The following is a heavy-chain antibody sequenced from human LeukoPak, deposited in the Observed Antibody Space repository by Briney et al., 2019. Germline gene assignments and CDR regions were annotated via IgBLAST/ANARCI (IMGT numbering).Heavy chain of an antibody. J-gene: IGHJ4*02. V-gene: IGHV3-23*01. CDR2: ISSSGGST. CDR3: ARQLGYCSDGSCYFDY. D-gene: IGHD2-15*01. CDR1: GFTFSNYA. Sequence: YPGGSLRLPCAASGFTFSNYAMSWVRRAPGRGLEWLSAISSSGGSTYYADSVKGRSTISRDNSKNTLHLQMNSLRTEDTAVYHCARQLGYCSDGSCYFDYWGQGTLVTASP.